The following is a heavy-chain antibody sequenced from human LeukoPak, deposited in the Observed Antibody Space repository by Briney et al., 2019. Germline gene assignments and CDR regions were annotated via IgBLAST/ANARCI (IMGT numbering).Heavy chain of an antibody. J-gene: IGHJ4*02. CDR3: AREGAIYYYDSSGYDYFDY. D-gene: IGHD3-22*01. V-gene: IGHV3-48*03. CDR1: GFTFSSYE. Sequence: GGSLRLSCAASGFTFSSYEMNWVRQAPGKGLEWVSYISSSGSTIYYADSVKGRFTISRDNAKNSLYLQMNSLRAEDTAVYYCAREGAIYYYDSSGYDYFDYWGQGTLVTVSS. CDR2: ISSSGSTI.